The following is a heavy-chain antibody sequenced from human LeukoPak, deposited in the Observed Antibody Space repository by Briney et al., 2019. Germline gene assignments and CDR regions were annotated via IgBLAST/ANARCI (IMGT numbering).Heavy chain of an antibody. V-gene: IGHV3-21*01. CDR3: ARGVWYFQH. CDR1: GFTFSGYA. J-gene: IGHJ1*01. Sequence: GGSLRLSCAASGFTFSGYAMNWARQPQGKGREWVSSISSSSSYIYYADSVKGRFTISRDNAKNSLYLQMNSLRAEDTAVYYCARGVWYFQHWGQGTLVTVSS. CDR2: ISSSSSYI.